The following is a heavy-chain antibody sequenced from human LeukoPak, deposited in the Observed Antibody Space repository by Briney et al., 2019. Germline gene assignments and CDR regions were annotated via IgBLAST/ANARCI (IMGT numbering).Heavy chain of an antibody. V-gene: IGHV4-34*01. Sequence: PSETLSLTCAVYGGSFSAYHWTWIRQPPGMGLEWIGEVNHSGSTNYNASLKSRLTISADTSKNQFSLKVSSVTAADAAVYYCARDLRSSGWYYFDYWGQGTLVTVSS. D-gene: IGHD6-19*01. CDR2: VNHSGST. CDR1: GGSFSAYH. CDR3: ARDLRSSGWYYFDY. J-gene: IGHJ4*02.